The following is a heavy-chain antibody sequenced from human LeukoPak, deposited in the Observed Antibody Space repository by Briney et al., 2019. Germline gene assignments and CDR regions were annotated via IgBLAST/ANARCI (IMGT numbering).Heavy chain of an antibody. CDR1: GGSITSSSYY. Sequence: PSETRSLTCTVPGGSITSSSYYWGWIRQPPGKGLEWTGLIYYSGSTYYNPSLKSRVTISVDTSKNQFSLKLSSVTAADTAVYYCARQTVVVVVAATFDYWGQGTLVTVSS. V-gene: IGHV4-39*01. CDR3: ARQTVVVVVAATFDY. CDR2: IYYSGST. J-gene: IGHJ4*02. D-gene: IGHD2-15*01.